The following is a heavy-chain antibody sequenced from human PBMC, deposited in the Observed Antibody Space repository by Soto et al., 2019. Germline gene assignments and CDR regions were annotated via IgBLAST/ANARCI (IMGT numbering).Heavy chain of an antibody. CDR3: AREVTMVRGVIIRWFDP. D-gene: IGHD3-10*01. V-gene: IGHV4-31*03. CDR1: GGSISSGVYY. CDR2: IYYSGST. Sequence: SETLSLTCTVSGGSISSGVYYWSWIRQHPGKGLEWIGYIYYSGSTYYNPSLKSRVTISVDKSKNHFSLKLSSVTAADTVVYYCAREVTMVRGVIIRWFDPWGQGTLVTVSS. J-gene: IGHJ5*02.